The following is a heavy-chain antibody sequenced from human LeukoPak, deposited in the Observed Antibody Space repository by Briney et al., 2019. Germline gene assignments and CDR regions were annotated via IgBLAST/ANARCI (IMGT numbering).Heavy chain of an antibody. CDR1: GFTLRSDT. CDR2: SGISSNEI. CDR3: ARDRGYDDHPSWFDP. Sequence: GGSLTLSCAASGFTLRSDTMNWVRHGPPAGLEWVSFSGISSNEISYADPAKGRLIISKDNAKNSVYLQMNSLRAQDTAVYYWARDRGYDDHPSWFDPWGQGTHVSDPS. D-gene: IGHD2-15*01. V-gene: IGHV3-21*01. J-gene: IGHJ5*02.